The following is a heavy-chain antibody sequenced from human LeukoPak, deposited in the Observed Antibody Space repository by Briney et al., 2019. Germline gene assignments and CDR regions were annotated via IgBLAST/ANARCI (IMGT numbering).Heavy chain of an antibody. CDR1: GYRFTTYW. D-gene: IGHD1-26*01. Sequence: GESLKISCKGSGYRFTTYWIGWVRQMPGKGLEWMGIIYPTDSDTMYSPSFQGHVTISADRSLNTAYLQWGSLKASDTAMYYCARQGFSGNYQGDAFDIWGQGTMVTVYS. CDR3: ARQGFSGNYQGDAFDI. J-gene: IGHJ3*02. V-gene: IGHV5-51*01. CDR2: IYPTDSDT.